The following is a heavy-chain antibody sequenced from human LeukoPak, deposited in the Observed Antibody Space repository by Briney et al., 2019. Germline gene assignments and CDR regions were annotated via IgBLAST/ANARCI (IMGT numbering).Heavy chain of an antibody. CDR1: GFTFSNYA. CDR2: ISGSDGST. Sequence: PGGSLRLSCTASGFTFSNYAMSWVRQAPGKGLEWVSTISGSDGSTYYADSVKGRFTISRDNSKNTLYLQMNSLRVEDTAICYCAKGRGYCTGGSCYSDYWGQGTLVTVSS. CDR3: AKGRGYCTGGSCYSDY. J-gene: IGHJ4*02. D-gene: IGHD2-15*01. V-gene: IGHV3-23*01.